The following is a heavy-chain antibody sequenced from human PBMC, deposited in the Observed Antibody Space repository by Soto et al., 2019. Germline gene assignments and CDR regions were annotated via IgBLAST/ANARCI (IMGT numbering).Heavy chain of an antibody. V-gene: IGHV1-18*01. CDR2: ISAHNGNT. Sequence: QVHLVQSGAEVKKPGASVKVSCKGSGYTFTSYGITWVRQAPGQGLEWMGWISAHNGNTNYAQKLQGRVTVTRDTSTSTAYMELRSLRSDDKAGYDCARGRYGDYWGQGALVTVSS. CDR3: ARGRYGDY. D-gene: IGHD1-1*01. J-gene: IGHJ4*02. CDR1: GYTFTSYG.